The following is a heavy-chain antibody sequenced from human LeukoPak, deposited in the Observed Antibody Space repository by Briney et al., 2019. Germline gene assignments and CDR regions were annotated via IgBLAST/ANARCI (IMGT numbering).Heavy chain of an antibody. J-gene: IGHJ4*02. CDR3: ATVVVNWNYLNF. Sequence: SETLSLTCTVSGGSISNTLYYWAWIRQPPGKGLESIGSIYYSRSTYYSPSLKSRVTISVDTANNQFSLILNSVTAADTAVYYCATVVVNWNYLNFWGRGVLVTVSS. CDR1: GGSISNTLYY. CDR2: IYYSRST. D-gene: IGHD1-7*01. V-gene: IGHV4-39*07.